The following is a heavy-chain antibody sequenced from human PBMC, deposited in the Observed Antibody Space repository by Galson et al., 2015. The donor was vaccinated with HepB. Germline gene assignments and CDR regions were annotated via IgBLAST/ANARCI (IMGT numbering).Heavy chain of an antibody. D-gene: IGHD2-2*01. CDR2: ISGYNGDT. V-gene: IGHV1-18*01. CDR3: ARDTYVVVVPAAKDTPYTWFDP. Sequence: SVKVSCKAFGYTFSSYGVSWVRQAPGQGLEWMGWISGYNGDTEYAQNFQGRVTMTTDTSTNTAYMALRSLRSDDTAVYFCARDTYVVVVPAAKDTPYTWFDPWGQGSLVTVSS. J-gene: IGHJ5*02. CDR1: GYTFSSYG.